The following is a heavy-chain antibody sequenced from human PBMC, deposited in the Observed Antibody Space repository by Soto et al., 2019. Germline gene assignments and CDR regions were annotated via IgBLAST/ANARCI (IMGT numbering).Heavy chain of an antibody. Sequence: QLQLQESGPGLVKPSETLSLTCTVSAGSINSGSHYWGWISQPPGKGLEWIGCIYHSGTTYYNPSLKRRVAPSVDTSKNQFSLRLNSVTGADTAVDYGARVGATETLDYWGQGTLVTVSS. CDR2: IYHSGTT. J-gene: IGHJ4*02. V-gene: IGHV4-39*01. D-gene: IGHD1-26*01. CDR1: AGSINSGSHY. CDR3: ARVGATETLDY.